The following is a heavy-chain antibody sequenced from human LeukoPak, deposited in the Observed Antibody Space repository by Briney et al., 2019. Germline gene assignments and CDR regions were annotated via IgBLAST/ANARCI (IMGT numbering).Heavy chain of an antibody. Sequence: ASVKVSCKASGYTLTSYDINWVRQATGQGLEWMGWMNPNSGNTGYAQKFQGRVTITRNTSISTAYMELSSLRSEDTAVYYCARGLSGSYAWYYYYYMDVWGKGTTVTISS. J-gene: IGHJ6*03. CDR2: MNPNSGNT. CDR3: ARGLSGSYAWYYYYYMDV. CDR1: GYTLTSYD. V-gene: IGHV1-8*03. D-gene: IGHD1-26*01.